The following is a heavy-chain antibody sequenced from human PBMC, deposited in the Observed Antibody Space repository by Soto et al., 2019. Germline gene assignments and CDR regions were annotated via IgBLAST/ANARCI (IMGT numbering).Heavy chain of an antibody. CDR1: GFTFSSYV. J-gene: IGHJ6*02. V-gene: IGHV3-30*18. CDR2: ISYDGSNK. D-gene: IGHD2-15*01. Sequence: QTGGSLRLSCAASGFTFSSYVMHWVCQAPGKGLEWVAVISYDGSNKYYADSVKGRFTISRDNSKNTLYLQMNSLRAEDTAVYYCAKDRAATDYYYGMDVWGQGTTVTVSS. CDR3: AKDRAATDYYYGMDV.